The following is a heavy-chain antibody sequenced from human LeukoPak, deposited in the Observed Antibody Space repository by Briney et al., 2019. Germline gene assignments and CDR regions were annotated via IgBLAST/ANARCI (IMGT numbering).Heavy chain of an antibody. Sequence: GGSLRLSCAASGFTFSSYAMSWVRQAPGKGLEWVSYIGSSGSTVYYADSVKGRFTVSRDNAKNSLYMQMESLRDEDTAIYYCARDTLEYSNSPDALDIWGQGTMVTVSS. CDR3: ARDTLEYSNSPDALDI. CDR1: GFTFSSYA. D-gene: IGHD4-23*01. J-gene: IGHJ3*02. V-gene: IGHV3-48*02. CDR2: IGSSGSTV.